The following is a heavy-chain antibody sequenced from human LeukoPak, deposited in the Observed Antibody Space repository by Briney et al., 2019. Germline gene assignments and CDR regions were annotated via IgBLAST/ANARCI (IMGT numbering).Heavy chain of an antibody. J-gene: IGHJ4*02. CDR1: GGSMRSYY. CDR3: ARQVGAMRFDY. Sequence: SETLSLTCVVSGGSMRSYYWAWIRQPPGKGLECIGYIYDSGNTNYNPSLKSRVTISVDTSKNQFSLNLTSVTAADMAVYFCARQVGAMRFDYWGQGILVTVSS. CDR2: IYDSGNT. D-gene: IGHD1-26*01. V-gene: IGHV4-59*08.